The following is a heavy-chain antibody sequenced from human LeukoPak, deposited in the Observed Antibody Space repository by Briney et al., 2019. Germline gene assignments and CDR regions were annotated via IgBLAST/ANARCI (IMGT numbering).Heavy chain of an antibody. D-gene: IGHD2-15*01. CDR3: ARGSEGYCSGGGCYYGMDV. V-gene: IGHV3-21*01. CDR1: GFTFSSYT. CDR2: ISSSSYI. Sequence: PGGSLRLSCAASGFTFSSYTVNWVRQAPGKGLEWVSYISSSSYIYYADSVKGRFTISRDNAENSLYLQMNSLRAEDTAVYYCARGSEGYCSGGGCYYGMDVWGQGTTVTVSS. J-gene: IGHJ6*01.